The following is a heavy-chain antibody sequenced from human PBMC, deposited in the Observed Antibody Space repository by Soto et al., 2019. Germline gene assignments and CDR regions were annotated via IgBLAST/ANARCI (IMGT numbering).Heavy chain of an antibody. D-gene: IGHD3-22*01. CDR2: ISGSGGST. J-gene: IGHJ4*02. CDR3: AKDQSYRSGYLDY. Sequence: PGGSLRLSCAASGFTFSSYAMSWVRQAPGKGLEWVSAISGSGGSTYYADSVKGRFTTSRDNSKNTLYLQMNSLRAEDTAVYYCAKDQSYRSGYLDYWGQGTLVTVSS. V-gene: IGHV3-23*01. CDR1: GFTFSSYA.